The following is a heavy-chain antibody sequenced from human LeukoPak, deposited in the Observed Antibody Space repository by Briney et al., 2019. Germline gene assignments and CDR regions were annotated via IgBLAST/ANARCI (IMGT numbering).Heavy chain of an antibody. CDR3: ARGLRFLGLDV. Sequence: AASVKVSCKASGGTFSSYAISWVRQAPGQGLEWMGRIILILGIPNYAQKFQGRVTITADKSTSTAYMELSSLRSEDTAVYYCARGLRFLGLDVWGKGTTVTVSS. J-gene: IGHJ6*04. CDR2: IILILGIP. V-gene: IGHV1-69*04. D-gene: IGHD3-3*01. CDR1: GGTFSSYA.